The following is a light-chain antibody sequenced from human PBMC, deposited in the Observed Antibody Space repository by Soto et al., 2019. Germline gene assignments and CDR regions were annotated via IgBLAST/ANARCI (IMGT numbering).Light chain of an antibody. J-gene: IGKJ2*01. Sequence: EIVLTQSPGTLSSSPGERATLSCRASQSVSSSHLAWYQQKPGQAPRLLLYGASSRATGIPDRFSGSGAGTDFTLTISRLEPEDFAVYFCQQYGDSPMYTFGQGTKLEI. V-gene: IGKV3-20*01. CDR3: QQYGDSPMYT. CDR1: QSVSSSH. CDR2: GAS.